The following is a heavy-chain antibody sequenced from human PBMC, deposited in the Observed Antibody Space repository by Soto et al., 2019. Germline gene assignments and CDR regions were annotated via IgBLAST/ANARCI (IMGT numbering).Heavy chain of an antibody. CDR2: ISSSSSYI. V-gene: IGHV3-21*01. Sequence: GGSLRLSCAASGFTFSSYSMNWVRQAPGKGLEWVSSISSSSSYIYYADSVKGRFTISRDNAKNSLYLQMNSLRAEDTAVYYCAREGCSGGSCYPVAFDIWGQGTMVTVSS. CDR1: GFTFSSYS. CDR3: AREGCSGGSCYPVAFDI. J-gene: IGHJ3*02. D-gene: IGHD2-15*01.